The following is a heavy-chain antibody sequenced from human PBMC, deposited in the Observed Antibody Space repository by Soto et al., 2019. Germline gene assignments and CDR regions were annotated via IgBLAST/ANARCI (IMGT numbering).Heavy chain of an antibody. CDR3: AREWLAAAGTAYNWFDP. CDR1: GGSISSGGYY. CDR2: IYYSGST. J-gene: IGHJ5*02. D-gene: IGHD6-13*01. V-gene: IGHV4-31*03. Sequence: PSETLSLTCTVSGGSISSGGYYWSWIRQHPGKGLEWIGYIYYSGSTYYNPSLKSRVTISVDTSKNQFSLKLSSVTAADTAVYYCAREWLAAAGTAYNWFDPWGQGTLVTVSS.